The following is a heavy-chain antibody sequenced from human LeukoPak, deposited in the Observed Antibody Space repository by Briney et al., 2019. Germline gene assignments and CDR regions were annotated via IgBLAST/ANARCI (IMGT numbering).Heavy chain of an antibody. CDR1: GFTFDDYA. J-gene: IGHJ4*02. D-gene: IGHD6-19*01. Sequence: GRSLRLSCAASGFTFDDYAMHWVRQAPGKGLEWVSGIRWNSGSIGYADSVKGRFTISRDNAKNSLYLQMNSLRAEDMALYYCAKGYSSGWGPFDYWGQGTLVTVSS. CDR2: IRWNSGSI. CDR3: AKGYSSGWGPFDY. V-gene: IGHV3-9*03.